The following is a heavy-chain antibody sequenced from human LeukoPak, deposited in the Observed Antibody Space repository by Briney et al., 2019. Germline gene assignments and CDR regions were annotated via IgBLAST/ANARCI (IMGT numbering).Heavy chain of an antibody. CDR1: GFIFSSCG. J-gene: IGHJ3*02. D-gene: IGHD3-22*01. Sequence: GGSLRLSCAASGFIFSSCGMHWVRQAPGKGLEWVAVISYDGSNKYYADSVKGRFTISRDNSKNTLYLQMNSLRAEDTAVYYCARDLYDSSESAFDIWGQGTMVTVSS. CDR3: ARDLYDSSESAFDI. V-gene: IGHV3-30*03. CDR2: ISYDGSNK.